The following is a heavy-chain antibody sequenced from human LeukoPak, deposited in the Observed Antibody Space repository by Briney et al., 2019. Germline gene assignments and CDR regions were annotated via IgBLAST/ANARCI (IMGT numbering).Heavy chain of an antibody. CDR2: IIPIFGTA. V-gene: IGHV1-69*05. Sequence: ASVKVSCKASGGTFSRYAISWVRQAPGQGLEWMGGIIPIFGTANYAQKFQGRVTITTDESTSTAYMELSSLRSEDTAVYYCAREVPDSSGYYPYWGQGTLVTVSS. D-gene: IGHD3-22*01. CDR3: AREVPDSSGYYPY. J-gene: IGHJ4*02. CDR1: GGTFSRYA.